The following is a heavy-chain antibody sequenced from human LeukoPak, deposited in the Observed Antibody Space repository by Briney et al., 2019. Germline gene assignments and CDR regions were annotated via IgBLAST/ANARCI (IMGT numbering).Heavy chain of an antibody. D-gene: IGHD3-3*01. CDR1: GGTFSSYA. CDR2: IIPIFGTA. Sequence: SVKVSCKASGGTFSSYAISWVRQAPGQGLEWMGGIIPIFGTANYAQKFQGRVTITADESTSTAYMELRSLRSDDTAVYYCARDGSITIFGVVIEQYYFDYWGQGTLVTVSS. CDR3: ARDGSITIFGVVIEQYYFDY. V-gene: IGHV1-69*13. J-gene: IGHJ4*02.